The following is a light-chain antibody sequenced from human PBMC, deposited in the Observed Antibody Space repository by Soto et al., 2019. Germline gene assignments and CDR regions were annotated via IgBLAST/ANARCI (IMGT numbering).Light chain of an antibody. CDR3: SSYPTSSTLV. V-gene: IGLV2-14*03. J-gene: IGLJ3*02. CDR1: SSDIGAYHY. CDR2: DVT. Sequence: QSALTQPASVSESPGQSITISCTGTSSDIGAYHYVSWYQQHPGKAPKLMIYDVTNRPSGVSNRFSGSKSGNTASLTISGLQAEDEADYYCSSYPTSSTLVFGGGTKLTVL.